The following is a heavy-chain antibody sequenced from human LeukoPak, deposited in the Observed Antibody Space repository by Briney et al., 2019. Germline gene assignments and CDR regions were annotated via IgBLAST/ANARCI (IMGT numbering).Heavy chain of an antibody. CDR2: IKHSGST. CDR3: ARGLGLYIY. V-gene: IGHV4-34*01. D-gene: IGHD3-16*02. J-gene: IGHJ4*02. CDR1: GGTFSDSY. Sequence: SETLSLTCAAYGGTFSDSYWSWIRQPPGKGLEWIGEIKHSGSTNYNPSLKSRVTISVDTSKNQFSLKLSSVTAADTAVYYCARGLGLYIYWGQGTLVTVSS.